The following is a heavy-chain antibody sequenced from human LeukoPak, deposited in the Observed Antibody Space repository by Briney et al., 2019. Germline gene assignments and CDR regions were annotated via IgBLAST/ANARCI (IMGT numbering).Heavy chain of an antibody. Sequence: PGGSLRLSCAASGITFSDHYMSWLRQAPGKGLEWLSYISSGGDSIYYADSVKGRFTISRDNAKNSVSLQMNSLRAEDTAVYYCASGSYGSGFYYFYYMDVWGKGTTVTVSS. CDR1: GITFSDHY. CDR3: ASGSYGSGFYYFYYMDV. D-gene: IGHD3-10*01. V-gene: IGHV3-11*04. J-gene: IGHJ6*03. CDR2: ISSGGDSI.